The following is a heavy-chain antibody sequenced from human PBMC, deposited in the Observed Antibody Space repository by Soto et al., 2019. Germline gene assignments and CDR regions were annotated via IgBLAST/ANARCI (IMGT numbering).Heavy chain of an antibody. CDR3: ASSVAVADFFDY. Sequence: QVQLQESGPGLVKPSGTLSLTCAVSGGSISSSNWWSWVRQPPGKGLEWIGEIYHSGSTNYNPSLKSLVTRSLDKSKNQFSLKLSSVTAADTAVYYCASSVAVADFFDYWGQGTLVTVSS. J-gene: IGHJ4*02. CDR2: IYHSGST. V-gene: IGHV4-4*02. D-gene: IGHD6-19*01. CDR1: GGSISSSNW.